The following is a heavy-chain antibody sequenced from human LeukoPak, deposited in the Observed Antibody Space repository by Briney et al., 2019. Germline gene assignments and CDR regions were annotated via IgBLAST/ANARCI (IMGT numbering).Heavy chain of an antibody. V-gene: IGHV3-23*01. CDR3: ARDDGFSCYSY. D-gene: IGHD3/OR15-3a*01. J-gene: IGHJ4*02. CDR1: GFTLSTNA. Sequence: GGSLRLSCLTSGFTLSTNAMSWVRQAPGKGLEWISGISGSGASTYYADSVKGRFTISRDDSRNTLYLQMNSLTVEDTAVYYCARDDGFSCYSYWGQGTLVTVSS. CDR2: ISGSGAST.